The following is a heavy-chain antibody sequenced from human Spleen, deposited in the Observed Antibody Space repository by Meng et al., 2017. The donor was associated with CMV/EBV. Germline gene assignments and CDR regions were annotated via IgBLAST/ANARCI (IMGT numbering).Heavy chain of an antibody. J-gene: IGHJ6*02. V-gene: IGHV1-18*01. Sequence: ASVKVSCKASGYTFTSYGISWVRQAPGQGLEWMGWISAYNGNTSYAQKLQGRVTMTTDTSTSTAYMELRSLRSDDTAVYYCARDGAFWSGPHDLYGMDVWGQGTTVTVSS. CDR3: ARDGAFWSGPHDLYGMDV. CDR2: ISAYNGNT. D-gene: IGHD3-3*01. CDR1: GYTFTSYG.